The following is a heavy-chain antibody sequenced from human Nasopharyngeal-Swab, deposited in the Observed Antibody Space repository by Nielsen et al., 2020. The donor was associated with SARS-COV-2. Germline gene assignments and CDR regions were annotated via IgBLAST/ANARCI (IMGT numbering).Heavy chain of an antibody. CDR3: VRDEDGDYDFDY. J-gene: IGHJ4*02. D-gene: IGHD4-17*01. Sequence: VRQAPGKGLEWVAFISSGTDTKHYGDSVKGRFTISRDNAKNSLYLQMNSLRVEDMAVYYCVRDEDGDYDFDYWGQGTLVTASS. V-gene: IGHV3-48*04. CDR2: ISSGTDTK.